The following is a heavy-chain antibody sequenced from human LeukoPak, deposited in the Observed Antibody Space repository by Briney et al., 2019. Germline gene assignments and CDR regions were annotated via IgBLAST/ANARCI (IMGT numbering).Heavy chain of an antibody. CDR2: IYYSGST. V-gene: IGHV4-59*01. Sequence: PSETLSLTCTVSGGSISGYYWSWIRQPPGKGLEWIGYIYYSGSTNYNPSLKSRVTISVDTSKNQFSLKLSSVTAADTAVYYCARAIREYSAYDPTYYYYYMDVWGKGTTVTVSS. CDR3: ARAIREYSAYDPTYYYYYMDV. CDR1: GGSISGYY. J-gene: IGHJ6*03. D-gene: IGHD5-12*01.